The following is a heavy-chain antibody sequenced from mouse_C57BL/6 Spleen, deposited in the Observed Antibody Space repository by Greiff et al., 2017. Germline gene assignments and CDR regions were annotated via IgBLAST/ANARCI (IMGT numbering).Heavy chain of an antibody. V-gene: IGHV5-9-1*02. J-gene: IGHJ2*01. CDR3: TRDWDGYYFDY. D-gene: IGHD4-1*01. CDR1: GFTFSSYA. Sequence: DVMLVESGEGLVKPGGSLKLSCAASGFTFSSYAMSWVRQTPEKRLEWVAYISSGGDYIYYADTVKGRFTISRDNARNTLYLQMSSLKSEDTAMYYCTRDWDGYYFDYWGQGTTLTVSS. CDR2: ISSGGDYI.